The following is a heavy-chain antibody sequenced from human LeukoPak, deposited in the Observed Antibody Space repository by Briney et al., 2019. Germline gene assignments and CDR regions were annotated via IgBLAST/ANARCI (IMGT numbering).Heavy chain of an antibody. V-gene: IGHV4-59*01. CDR1: GDSINSNY. J-gene: IGHJ4*02. D-gene: IGHD2-15*01. Sequence: SETLSLTCSVSGDSINSNYWSWMRQPPGKGLEWIGYIHYGGSTNYNPSLKSRVSMSVDTSKNQFSLNLSSVTAADTAVYHCARLLAGCPGGRCRAHFDYWGQGTLVTVSS. CDR2: IHYGGST. CDR3: ARLLAGCPGGRCRAHFDY.